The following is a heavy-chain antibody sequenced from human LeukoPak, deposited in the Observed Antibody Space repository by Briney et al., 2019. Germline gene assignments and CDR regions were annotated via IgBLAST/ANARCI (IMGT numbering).Heavy chain of an antibody. Sequence: ASVTVSCKASGYTFTGYYIHWVRQAPGQGLEWLGWINPNSGGTNYAQKFQGTVTMTTDTSISTAYMELSRLRADDTAVYYCARDPMVRGIYNWFDPWGQGTLVTVSS. J-gene: IGHJ5*02. CDR3: ARDPMVRGIYNWFDP. CDR2: INPNSGGT. V-gene: IGHV1-2*02. CDR1: GYTFTGYY. D-gene: IGHD3-10*01.